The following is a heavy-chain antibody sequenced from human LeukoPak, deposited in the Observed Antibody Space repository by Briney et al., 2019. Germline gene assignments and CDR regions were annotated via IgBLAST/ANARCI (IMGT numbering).Heavy chain of an antibody. D-gene: IGHD2-2*01. V-gene: IGHV1-24*01. J-gene: IGHJ4*02. CDR1: GYTLTELS. CDR2: FEPEDDET. CDR3: ATGGVAAMPDY. Sequence: ASVTVSCKVSGYTLTELSMHWVRQAPGKGLEWMGGFEPEDDETIYAQKFQGRVTMTEDTSTGTAYMELSSLRSEDTAVYYCATGGVAAMPDYWGQGTLVTVSS.